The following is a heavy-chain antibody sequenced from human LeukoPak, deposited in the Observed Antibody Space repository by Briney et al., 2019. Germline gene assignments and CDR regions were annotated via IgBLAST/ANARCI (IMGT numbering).Heavy chain of an antibody. CDR1: GSSFGNHG. CDR3: ARDVATYPASRLDR. V-gene: IGHV3-33*01. CDR2: IWYDGSIR. J-gene: IGHJ5*02. D-gene: IGHD2-2*01. Sequence: GGSLRLSCGGSGSSFGNHGYHWIRQPPGKGLEWVALIWYDGSIRYYADSVQGRFSISRDDSKSTLYLEMNSLIVEDTALYYCARDVATYPASRLDRWGQGTQVTVSS.